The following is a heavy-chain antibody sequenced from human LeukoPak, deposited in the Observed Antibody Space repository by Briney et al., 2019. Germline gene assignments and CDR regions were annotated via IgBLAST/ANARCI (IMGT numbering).Heavy chain of an antibody. CDR2: IKQDGSEK. D-gene: IGHD2-8*01. J-gene: IGHJ4*02. CDR3: ARVNYCTNVVCYGDFVDY. V-gene: IGHV3-7*01. Sequence: GGSLRLSCAASGFTLSSHWMSCVRQAPGKGLEWVANIKQDGSEKYYVDSVKGRFTISRDNAKNSLYLQMNSLRAEDTAVYYCARVNYCTNVVCYGDFVDYWGQGTLVTVSS. CDR1: GFTLSSHW.